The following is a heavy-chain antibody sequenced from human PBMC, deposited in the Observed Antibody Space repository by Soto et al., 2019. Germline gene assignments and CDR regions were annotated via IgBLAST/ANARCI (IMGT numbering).Heavy chain of an antibody. CDR3: ARDLPLGRNPRIF. V-gene: IGHV3-21*01. CDR2: IDSTSSQK. D-gene: IGHD2-15*01. Sequence: DVQLVESGGGLVKPGGSLRLSCAASGFTFNSYTMNWVRQAPGKGLEWVSSIDSTSSQKYYADSVKGRFTISRDNAKNSVSLQMNSLRTEDTALYYCARDLPLGRNPRIFWGQGTMVTVSS. J-gene: IGHJ3*01. CDR1: GFTFNSYT.